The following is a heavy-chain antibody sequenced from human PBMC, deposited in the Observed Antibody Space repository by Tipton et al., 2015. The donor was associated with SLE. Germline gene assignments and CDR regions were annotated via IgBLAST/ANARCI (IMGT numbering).Heavy chain of an antibody. Sequence: LRLSCTVSGGSISSYYWSWIRQPPGKGLEWIGYIYYSGSTNYNPSLKSRVTISVDTSKNQFSLKLSSVTAADTAVYYCARERSSTPYYYYYMDVLGKGTPVPVSS. J-gene: IGHJ6*03. CDR2: IYYSGST. CDR1: GGSISSYY. D-gene: IGHD2-2*01. V-gene: IGHV4-59*01. CDR3: ARERSSTPYYYYYMDV.